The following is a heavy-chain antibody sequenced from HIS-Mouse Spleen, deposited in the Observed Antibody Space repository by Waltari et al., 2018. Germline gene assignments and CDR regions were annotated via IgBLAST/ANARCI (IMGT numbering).Heavy chain of an antibody. Sequence: EVQLVESGGGLVKPGGSLRLSCAASGFTFSSYSMTWVRQAPGTGRAWVCSSSSSRRYICYAASEKGRFTISRDNAKNSMYLQMNSLRAEDTAVYYCARERQLDYWGQGTMVTVSS. D-gene: IGHD5-18*01. CDR2: SSSSRRYI. CDR3: ARERQLDY. CDR1: GFTFSSYS. V-gene: IGHV3-21*01. J-gene: IGHJ4*02.